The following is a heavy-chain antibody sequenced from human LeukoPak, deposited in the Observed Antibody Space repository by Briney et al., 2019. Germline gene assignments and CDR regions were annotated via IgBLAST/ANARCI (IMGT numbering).Heavy chain of an antibody. Sequence: SETLSLTCAVYGGSFSTYYWTWIRQPPGKGLEWIGEINHSGSTNYKPSLKSRVTISVDMSKNQFSLKLRSVTAADTAVYYCARKGRITIFGVVSPYLGMSRKSYGMDVWGQGTTVTVSS. CDR2: INHSGST. J-gene: IGHJ6*02. CDR3: ARKGRITIFGVVSPYLGMSRKSYGMDV. D-gene: IGHD3-3*01. V-gene: IGHV4-34*01. CDR1: GGSFSTYY.